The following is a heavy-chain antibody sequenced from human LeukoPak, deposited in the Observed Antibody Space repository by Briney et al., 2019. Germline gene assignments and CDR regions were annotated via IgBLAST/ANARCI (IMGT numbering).Heavy chain of an antibody. CDR1: GFTFSSYG. CDR3: AKGTPLYDYVWGSYRPGDTKFDY. J-gene: IGHJ4*02. D-gene: IGHD3-16*02. Sequence: PGGSLRLSCAASGFTFSSYGMSWVRQAPGKGLEWVSPISGSVGSTYYADSVKGRFTISRDNSKNTLYLQMNSLRAEDTAVYYCAKGTPLYDYVWGSYRPGDTKFDYWGQGTLVTVSS. V-gene: IGHV3-23*01. CDR2: ISGSVGST.